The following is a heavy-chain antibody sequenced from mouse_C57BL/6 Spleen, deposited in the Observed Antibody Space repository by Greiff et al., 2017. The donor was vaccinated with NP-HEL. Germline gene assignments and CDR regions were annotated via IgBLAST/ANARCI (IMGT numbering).Heavy chain of an antibody. CDR2: INPNNGGT. CDR1: GYTFTDYY. V-gene: IGHV1-26*01. Sequence: EVQLQQSGPELVKPGASVKISCKASGYTFTDYYMNWVKQSHGKSLEWIGDINPNNGGTSYNQKFKGKATLTVDKSSSTAYMELRSLTSEDSAVYYCARSAYSAMVYWGQGTSVTVSS. J-gene: IGHJ4*01. CDR3: ARSAYSAMVY.